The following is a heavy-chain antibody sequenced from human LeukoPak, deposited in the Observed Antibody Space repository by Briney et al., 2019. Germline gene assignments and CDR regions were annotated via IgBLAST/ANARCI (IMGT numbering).Heavy chain of an antibody. CDR2: INHSGST. CDR1: GGSFSGHY. CDR3: ARPPSGWPYYFEY. V-gene: IGHV4-34*01. D-gene: IGHD6-19*01. Sequence: PSETLSLTCAVYGGSFSGHYWSWIRQPPGKGLEWIGEINHSGSTNYNPSLKSRVTISVDTSKNQFSLKLSSVTAADTAVYYCARPPSGWPYYFEYWGQGTLVTVSS. J-gene: IGHJ4*01.